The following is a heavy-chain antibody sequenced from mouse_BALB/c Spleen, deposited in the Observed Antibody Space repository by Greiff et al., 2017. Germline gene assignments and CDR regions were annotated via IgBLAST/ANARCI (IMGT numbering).Heavy chain of an antibody. CDR2: INSNGGST. Sequence: EVKLVESGGGLVQPGGSLKLSCAASGFTFSSYGMSWVRQTPDKRLELVATINSNGGSTYYPDSVKGRFTISRDNAKNTLYLQMSSLKSEDTAMYYCARALYGNYFAYWGQGTLVTVSA. CDR3: ARALYGNYFAY. D-gene: IGHD2-1*01. CDR1: GFTFSSYG. J-gene: IGHJ3*01. V-gene: IGHV5-6-3*01.